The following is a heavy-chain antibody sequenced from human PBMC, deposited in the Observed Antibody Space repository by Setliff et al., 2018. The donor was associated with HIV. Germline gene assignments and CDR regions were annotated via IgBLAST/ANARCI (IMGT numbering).Heavy chain of an antibody. CDR3: ARDCRVGWVFTYGMDV. CDR2: ISDSGGST. V-gene: IGHV3-23*01. D-gene: IGHD6-13*01. CDR1: AFTFSSYP. J-gene: IGHJ6*02. Sequence: LRLSCAASAFTFSSYPMSWVRQAPGKGLEWVSAISDSGGSTYYADSVKGRFTISRDYSKKTLYLQMNSLRPEDTAVYYCARDCRVGWVFTYGMDVWGQGTLVTVSS.